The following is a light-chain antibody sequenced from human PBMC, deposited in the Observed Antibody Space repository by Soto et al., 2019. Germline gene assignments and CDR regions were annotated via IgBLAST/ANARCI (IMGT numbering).Light chain of an antibody. Sequence: ETVLTQSPGTLSLSPGERVTLSCRASQSVCNRCLAWYQQKPGQSPRLLIYGASTRATGIPDRFSGSGSGTDFTLTFSRLEPEDFAVYYCQHYGTTPWTFGQGTKVGIK. J-gene: IGKJ1*01. V-gene: IGKV3-20*01. CDR1: QSVCNRC. CDR3: QHYGTTPWT. CDR2: GAS.